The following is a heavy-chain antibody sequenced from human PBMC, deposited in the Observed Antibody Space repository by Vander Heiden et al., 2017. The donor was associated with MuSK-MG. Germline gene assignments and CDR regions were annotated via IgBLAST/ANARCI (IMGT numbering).Heavy chain of an antibody. CDR1: GFTFSRYG. CDR2: IWYDGSNK. D-gene: IGHD6-6*01. V-gene: IGHV3-33*01. CDR3: ARSPRIAARQGGYFDY. J-gene: IGHJ4*02. Sequence: QLQLVESGGGVVQPGRSLRLSCAASGFTFSRYGMHWVRQAPGKGLEWVAVIWYDGSNKYYADSVKGRFTISRDNSKNTLYLQMNSLRAEDTAVYYCARSPRIAARQGGYFDYWGQGTLVTVSS.